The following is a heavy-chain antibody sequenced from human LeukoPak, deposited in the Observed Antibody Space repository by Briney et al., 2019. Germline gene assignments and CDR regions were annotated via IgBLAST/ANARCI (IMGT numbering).Heavy chain of an antibody. V-gene: IGHV4-59*01. Sequence: KSSETLSLTCTVSGDSISSSYWSGIRQPPPKGLEWIGYIYYSGNTNYNPSLKSRVTISVDTSRNRFSLKLSSVTAADTAVYYCARHRNFFDYWGEGILVTVSS. CDR1: GDSISSSY. CDR3: ARHRNFFDY. CDR2: IYYSGNT. J-gene: IGHJ4*02. D-gene: IGHD2/OR15-2a*01.